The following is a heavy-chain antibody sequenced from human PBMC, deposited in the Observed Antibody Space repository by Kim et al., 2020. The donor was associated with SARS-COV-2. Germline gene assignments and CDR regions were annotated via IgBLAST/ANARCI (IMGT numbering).Heavy chain of an antibody. CDR1: GFTFSSYG. CDR2: ILYDGSHE. J-gene: IGHJ5*02. V-gene: IGHV3-30*03. CDR3: ARDGWGGTYSTALSAFDR. Sequence: GGSLRLSCAASGFTFSSYGMHWVRQAPGRGLEWVANILYDGSHEYYGDSVKGRFTISRDNSNNTVTLQMNNLRLDDTAVYYCARDGWGGTYSTALSAFDRWGQGTLVTVYS. D-gene: IGHD6-19*01.